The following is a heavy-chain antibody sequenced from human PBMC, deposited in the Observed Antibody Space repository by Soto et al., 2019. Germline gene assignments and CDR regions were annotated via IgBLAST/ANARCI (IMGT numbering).Heavy chain of an antibody. V-gene: IGHV1-18*01. D-gene: IGHD3-16*01. CDR3: ARFGLAPYYYFGVAV. J-gene: IGHJ6*04. CDR2: VSGYNGNT. Sequence: QVQLVQSETEVKKPGASLKVYCKASGYIFTNYDITWVRQAPEQGLVWMGWVSGYNGNTNYAQKFQERVTMTTDTSTSTVYMDLMSLRSDDRAVYYCARFGLAPYYYFGVAVWGKGTTVFVSS. CDR1: GYIFTNYD.